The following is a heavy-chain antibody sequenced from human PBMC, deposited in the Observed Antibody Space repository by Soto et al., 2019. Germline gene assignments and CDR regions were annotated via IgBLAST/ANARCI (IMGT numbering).Heavy chain of an antibody. J-gene: IGHJ4*02. D-gene: IGHD3-10*01. Sequence: GGSLRLSCAASGFTFSSYAMHWVRQAPGKGLEWVAVISYDGSNKYYADSVKGRFTISRDNSKNTLYLQMNSLRAEDTAVYYCARESGYYGSGNQIPDYWGQGTLVTVSS. V-gene: IGHV3-30-3*01. CDR3: ARESGYYGSGNQIPDY. CDR1: GFTFSSYA. CDR2: ISYDGSNK.